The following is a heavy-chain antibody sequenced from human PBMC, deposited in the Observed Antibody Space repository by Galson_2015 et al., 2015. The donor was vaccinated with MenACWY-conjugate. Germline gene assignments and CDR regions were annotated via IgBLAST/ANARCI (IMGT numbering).Heavy chain of an antibody. CDR3: ARGLIGYSSGPLDF. CDR2: MSYDGSNL. J-gene: IGHJ4*02. D-gene: IGHD6-19*01. Sequence: SLRLSCAASGFTFSSYTMHWVRQTPGKGLEWVALMSYDGSNLYYADSLKGRLTISRDNSKSTLYLQMDSLRAEDTAVYYCARGLIGYSSGPLDFWGQGALVTVSS. CDR1: GFTFSSYT. V-gene: IGHV3-30*01.